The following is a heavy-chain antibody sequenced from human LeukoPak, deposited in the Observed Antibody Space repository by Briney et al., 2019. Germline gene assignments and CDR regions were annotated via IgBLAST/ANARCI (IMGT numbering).Heavy chain of an antibody. CDR2: VWFDESHQ. CDR1: GFTFSHSG. J-gene: IGHJ3*02. V-gene: IGHV3-33*06. Sequence: GGSLRLSCAASGFTFSHSGMNWVRQAPGKGPEWVAAVWFDESHQSYADSVKGRFTISRDNSKNTVSLEMNSLRADDTAVYYCAEDGGIWGLGTMVTVSS. CDR3: AEDGGI. D-gene: IGHD3-3*01.